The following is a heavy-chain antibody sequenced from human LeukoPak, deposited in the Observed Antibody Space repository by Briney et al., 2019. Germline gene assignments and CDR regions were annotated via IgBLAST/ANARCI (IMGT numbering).Heavy chain of an antibody. Sequence: GGSLRLSCAASGFTFSSYGMHWVRQAPGKGLEWVAVISYDGSNKYYADSVKGRFTISRDNSKNTLYLQMNSLRAEDTAVYYCAKLNTYYYDSSGYYGRGSDAFDIWGQGTMVTVSS. CDR1: GFTFSSYG. V-gene: IGHV3-30*18. J-gene: IGHJ3*02. D-gene: IGHD3-22*01. CDR3: AKLNTYYYDSSGYYGRGSDAFDI. CDR2: ISYDGSNK.